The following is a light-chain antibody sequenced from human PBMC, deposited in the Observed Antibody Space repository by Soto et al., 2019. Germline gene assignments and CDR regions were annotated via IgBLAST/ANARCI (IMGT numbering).Light chain of an antibody. CDR3: QQTYSTPQT. CDR2: AAS. V-gene: IGKV1-39*01. CDR1: QSISSY. J-gene: IGKJ1*01. Sequence: DIQMTQSPSSLSASVGDRVTITCRASQSISSYLNWYQQKPGKAPNLLIYAASSLHNGVPSRFSGSGSGTDFTLAINSLQPEDFATYYCQQTYSTPQTFGQGTKVEIK.